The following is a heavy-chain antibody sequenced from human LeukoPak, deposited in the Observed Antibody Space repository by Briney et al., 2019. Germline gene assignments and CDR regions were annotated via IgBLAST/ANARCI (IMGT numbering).Heavy chain of an antibody. D-gene: IGHD2-15*01. J-gene: IGHJ4*02. V-gene: IGHV3-30*18. CDR3: AKIHTPVVAATAAFDY. CDR1: GFTFSNYG. CDR2: VSFDESNK. Sequence: GGSLRLSCTASGFTFSNYGMHWVRQAPGKGLEWVALVSFDESNKYYADSVKCRFTISRDNFKNTLYLQMDSLRTEDTAVYYCAKIHTPVVAATAAFDYWGQGTPVTVSS.